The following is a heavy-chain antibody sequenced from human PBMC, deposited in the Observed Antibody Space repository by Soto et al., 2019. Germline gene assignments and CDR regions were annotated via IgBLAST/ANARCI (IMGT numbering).Heavy chain of an antibody. V-gene: IGHV3-30-3*01. CDR2: ISRDGNDK. J-gene: IGHJ5*02. CDR3: ARDGDP. CDR1: GFTFSSYV. Sequence: QVQVVEFGGGVVQPGGSLRLSCATSGFTFSSYVMHWVRQTPDKGLEWVAAISRDGNDKYYGDSVRGRFTVSRDNSKNTVYLQMDSLRAEDTAVYYCARDGDPWGQGTLVTVSS.